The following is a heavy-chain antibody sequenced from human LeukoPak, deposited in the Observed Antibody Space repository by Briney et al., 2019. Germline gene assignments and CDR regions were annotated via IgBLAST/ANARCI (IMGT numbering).Heavy chain of an antibody. Sequence: SETLSLTCTVSGGSISSGGYYWSWIRQHPGKGLEWIGYIYYSGSTYYNPSLKSRVTISVDTSKNQFSLKLSSVTAADTAVYYCAREGPHESSRENDAFDIWGQGTMVTVSS. J-gene: IGHJ3*02. D-gene: IGHD1-26*01. CDR3: AREGPHESSRENDAFDI. CDR1: GGSISSGGYY. V-gene: IGHV4-31*03. CDR2: IYYSGST.